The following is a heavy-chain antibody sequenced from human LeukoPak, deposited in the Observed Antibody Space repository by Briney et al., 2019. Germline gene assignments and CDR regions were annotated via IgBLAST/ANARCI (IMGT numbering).Heavy chain of an antibody. CDR3: ARGEVAAGTFDY. D-gene: IGHD6-13*01. Sequence: SETLSLTCAVYGGSFSGYYWSWIRQPPGKGLEWIGEINHSGSTNYNPSLKSRVTISVDTSKNQFPLKLSSVTAADTAVYYCARGEVAAGTFDYWGQGTLVTVSS. CDR1: GGSFSGYY. CDR2: INHSGST. V-gene: IGHV4-34*01. J-gene: IGHJ4*02.